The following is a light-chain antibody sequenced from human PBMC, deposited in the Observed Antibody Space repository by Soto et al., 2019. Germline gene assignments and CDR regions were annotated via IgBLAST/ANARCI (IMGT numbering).Light chain of an antibody. CDR3: QQYYSNPIT. V-gene: IGKV4-1*01. J-gene: IGKJ5*01. CDR1: QSVLSSSDSKNY. Sequence: DIVMTQSPDSLAVSLGERATINCKSSQSVLSSSDSKNYLAWHQQKPGQPPNLLIYWASTRESGVPERFSGSGSGTDSALTISSLQAEDVAVYYCQQYYSNPITFGQGTRLEIK. CDR2: WAS.